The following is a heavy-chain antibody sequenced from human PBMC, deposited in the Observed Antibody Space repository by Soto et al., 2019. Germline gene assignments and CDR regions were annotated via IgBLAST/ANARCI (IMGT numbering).Heavy chain of an antibody. CDR1: GFSLRSYA. CDR3: AKLPIIRGNALDL. J-gene: IGHJ3*01. V-gene: IGHV3-23*01. D-gene: IGHD3-10*01. Sequence: LRLSCAASGFSLRSYAVTWVRQVPGKGLEWVSVISGTAESIYYVDSVKGRFTISRDNSRNTVYLKMNLLRAEDTALYYCAKLPIIRGNALDLWGQGTMVTVSS. CDR2: ISGTAESI.